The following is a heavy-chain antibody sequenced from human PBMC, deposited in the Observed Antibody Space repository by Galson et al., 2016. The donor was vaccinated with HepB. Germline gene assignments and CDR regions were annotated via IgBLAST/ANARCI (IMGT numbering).Heavy chain of an antibody. J-gene: IGHJ4*02. CDR1: GFIFRTYG. V-gene: IGHV3-30*03. Sequence: SLRLSCAASGFIFRTYGMHWVRQAPGKGLEWVAVISYDGSNQYYVDSVKGRFTISRDNSKNSLYLQMTSLRTEDTAVYYCVSRGAQWLVTADSWGQGTLVVVSS. CDR3: VSRGAQWLVTADS. D-gene: IGHD5-12*01. CDR2: ISYDGSNQ.